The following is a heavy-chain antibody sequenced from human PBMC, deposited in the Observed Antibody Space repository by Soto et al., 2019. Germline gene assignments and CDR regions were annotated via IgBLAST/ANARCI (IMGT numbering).Heavy chain of an antibody. Sequence: SETLALTCTVSGGCISTYYWNWIRQPPGKGLESIGYIYYSGIANYSPSLKSRVTISVDTSKNEFSLKLSSVTAADTAIYYCASDDRENTKSPAPDHWGQGTLVTVSS. CDR3: ASDDRENTKSPAPDH. D-gene: IGHD3-22*01. CDR1: GGCISTYY. CDR2: IYYSGIA. J-gene: IGHJ4*02. V-gene: IGHV4-59*01.